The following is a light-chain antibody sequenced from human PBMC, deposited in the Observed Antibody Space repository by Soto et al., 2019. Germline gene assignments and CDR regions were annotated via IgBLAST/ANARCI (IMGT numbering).Light chain of an antibody. CDR2: GVS. CDR3: QQYSAWPLT. J-gene: IGKJ4*01. Sequence: EIVMTQSPATLSVSPGEKATLSCRASQSVRSNFLAWYQQIPGQAPRLLIYGVSIRAPGIPARFSGSGSGTEFTLTISSLQSEDFAVYYCQQYSAWPLTFGGGTKVEIK. CDR1: QSVRSN. V-gene: IGKV3-15*01.